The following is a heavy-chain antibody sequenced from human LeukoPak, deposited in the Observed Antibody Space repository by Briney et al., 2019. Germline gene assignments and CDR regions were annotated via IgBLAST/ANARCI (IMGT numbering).Heavy chain of an antibody. CDR2: ISSSSSYI. CDR3: ARGLGIDYYYYMDV. D-gene: IGHD6-19*01. Sequence: PVGSLRLSCAASGFTFSSYSMNWVRQAPGKGLEWVSSISSSSSYIYYADSVKGRFTISRDNAKNSLYLQMNSLRAEDTAVYYCARGLGIDYYYYMDVWGKGTTVTVSS. V-gene: IGHV3-21*01. CDR1: GFTFSSYS. J-gene: IGHJ6*03.